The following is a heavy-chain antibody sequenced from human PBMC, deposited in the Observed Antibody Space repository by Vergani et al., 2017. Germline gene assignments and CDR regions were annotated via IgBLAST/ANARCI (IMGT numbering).Heavy chain of an antibody. V-gene: IGHV3-9*01. Sequence: EVQLVESGGGLVQPGRSLRLSCAASGFTFDDYAMHWVRQAPGKGLERVSGISWNRGSIGYADSVKGRFTICRDNAKNSLYLQMNSLRAEDTTLYYYSKSWGVGEDDIWGQGTMVTVSS. CDR2: ISWNRGSI. J-gene: IGHJ3*02. CDR1: GFTFDDYA. D-gene: IGHD3-16*01. CDR3: SKSWGVGEDDI.